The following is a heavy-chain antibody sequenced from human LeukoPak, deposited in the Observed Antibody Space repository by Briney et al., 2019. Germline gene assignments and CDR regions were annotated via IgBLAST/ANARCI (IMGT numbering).Heavy chain of an antibody. Sequence: ASVNVSCKASGGTFSSYDISWVRQAPGQGLEWMGRIIPILGIANYAQKFQGRVTITADKSTSTAYMELSSLRSEDTAVYYCARERGLYYDSSGYYLRPIDYWGQGTLVTVSS. CDR1: GGTFSSYD. CDR3: ARERGLYYDSSGYYLRPIDY. J-gene: IGHJ4*02. D-gene: IGHD3-22*01. CDR2: IIPILGIA. V-gene: IGHV1-69*04.